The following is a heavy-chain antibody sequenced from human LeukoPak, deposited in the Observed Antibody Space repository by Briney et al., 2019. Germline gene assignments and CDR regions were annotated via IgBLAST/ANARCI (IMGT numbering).Heavy chain of an antibody. CDR1: GGSISSYY. J-gene: IGHJ2*01. D-gene: IGHD2-15*01. Sequence: SETLSLTCAVSGGSISSYYWSWIRQPPGKGLEWMGYIYYSGSTIYNPTLKSRLTISVGTSKNKFSLRLSCVTAADTAVYYCARFSGSYLWYFDLWGCGTLVTVSA. CDR2: IYYSGST. CDR3: ARFSGSYLWYFDL. V-gene: IGHV4-59*01.